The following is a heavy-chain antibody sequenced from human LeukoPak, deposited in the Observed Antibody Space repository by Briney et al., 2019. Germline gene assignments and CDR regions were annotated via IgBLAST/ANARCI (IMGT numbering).Heavy chain of an antibody. J-gene: IGHJ6*03. CDR1: GYTFTGYY. CDR2: INPNSGGT. Sequence: ASVKVSCKASGYTFTGYYMHWVRQAPGQGLEWMGWINPNSGGTNYAQKFQGRVTMTRDTSISTAYMELSRLRSDDTAVYYCAKDRYYDSSGYKKVYYYMDVWGKGTTVTVSS. D-gene: IGHD3-22*01. V-gene: IGHV1-2*02. CDR3: AKDRYYDSSGYKKVYYYMDV.